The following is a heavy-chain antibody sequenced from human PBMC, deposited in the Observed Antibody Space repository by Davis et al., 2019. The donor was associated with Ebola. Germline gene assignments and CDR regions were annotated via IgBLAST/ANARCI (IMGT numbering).Heavy chain of an antibody. V-gene: IGHV3-23*01. CDR2: FGTGGDT. D-gene: IGHD6-13*01. J-gene: IGHJ3*02. Sequence: PGGSLRLSCDTSGFIFRTYVMSWVRQAPGKGLEWVSTFGTGGDTYYADSVKGRFAISRDNSRGTLYLQMNSLRVEDSAIYYCVKDSSNSWLDIWGQGTLVTVTS. CDR1: GFIFRTYV. CDR3: VKDSSNSWLDI.